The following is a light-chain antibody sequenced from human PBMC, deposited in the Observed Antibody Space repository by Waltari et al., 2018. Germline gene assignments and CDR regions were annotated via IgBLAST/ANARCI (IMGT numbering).Light chain of an antibody. CDR1: GSAVGGYDY. CDR2: DVY. Sequence: QSDLTQPASVSGSPGQAIIISCTGTGSAVGGYDYVSWYQQYPGKAPRLIIYDVYNRPSGVSNRFSGSKSDNTASLTISGLQAEDESVYYCSSYTSSGVVFGGGTKLTVL. CDR3: SSYTSSGVV. V-gene: IGLV2-14*01. J-gene: IGLJ2*01.